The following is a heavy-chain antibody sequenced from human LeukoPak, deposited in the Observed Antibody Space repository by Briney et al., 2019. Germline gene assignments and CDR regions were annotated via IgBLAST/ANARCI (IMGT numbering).Heavy chain of an antibody. J-gene: IGHJ4*02. CDR2: ISYDGSNK. D-gene: IGHD3-10*01. Sequence: GGSLRLSCAASGFTFSSYGMHWVRQAPGKGLEWVAVISYDGSNKYYADSVKGRFTISGDNSKNTLYLQMNSLRAEDTAVYYCAKDQGPPRFPYYYGSGELRYWGQGTLVTVSS. V-gene: IGHV3-30*18. CDR3: AKDQGPPRFPYYYGSGELRY. CDR1: GFTFSSYG.